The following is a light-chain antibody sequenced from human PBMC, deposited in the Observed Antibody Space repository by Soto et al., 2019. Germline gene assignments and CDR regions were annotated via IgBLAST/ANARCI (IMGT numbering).Light chain of an antibody. CDR2: GAS. J-gene: IGKJ1*01. Sequence: EIVLTQSPGTLSLSPGERATLSCRASQSVSSSYLAWYQQKPGQAPRPLIYGASSSAIGIPDRFSGSGSGTDFTLTISRLEPEDFAVYYCQQYGSSPWTFGQWTKVEIK. V-gene: IGKV3-20*01. CDR3: QQYGSSPWT. CDR1: QSVSSSY.